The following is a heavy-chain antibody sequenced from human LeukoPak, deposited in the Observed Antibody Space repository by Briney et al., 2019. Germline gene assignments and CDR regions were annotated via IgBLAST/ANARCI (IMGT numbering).Heavy chain of an antibody. Sequence: SETLSLTCTVSGGSISSGGYYWSWIRQPPGKGLEWIGYIYHSGSTYYNPSLKSRVTISVDRSKNQFSLKLSSVTAADTAVYYWARDGSGRDLAFDIWGQGTMVTVSS. CDR2: IYHSGST. CDR1: GGSISSGGYY. D-gene: IGHD3-10*01. V-gene: IGHV4-30-2*01. CDR3: ARDGSGRDLAFDI. J-gene: IGHJ3*02.